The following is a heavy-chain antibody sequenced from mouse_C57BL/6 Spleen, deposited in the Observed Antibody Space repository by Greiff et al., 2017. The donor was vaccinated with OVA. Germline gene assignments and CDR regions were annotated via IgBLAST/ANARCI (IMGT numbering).Heavy chain of an antibody. CDR3: ARVYYDYDEDAMDY. Sequence: EVQLVESGGGLVKPGGSLKLSCAASGFTFSSYAMSWVRQTPEKRLEWVATISDGGSYTYYPDNVKGRFTISRDNAKNNLYLQMSHLKSEDTAMYYCARVYYDYDEDAMDYWGQGTSVTVSS. CDR1: GFTFSSYA. CDR2: ISDGGSYT. D-gene: IGHD2-4*01. J-gene: IGHJ4*01. V-gene: IGHV5-4*01.